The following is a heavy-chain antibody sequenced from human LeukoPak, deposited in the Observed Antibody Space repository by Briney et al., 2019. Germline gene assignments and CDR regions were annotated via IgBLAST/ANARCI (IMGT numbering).Heavy chain of an antibody. Sequence: GGSLRLSCAASGFTFSSYAMHWVRQAPGKGLEWVAVISYDGSNKYYADSVKGRFTISRDNSKNTLYLQMNSLRAEDTAVYYCARLHLGEYYGSGSPNWFDPWGQGTLVTVSS. J-gene: IGHJ5*01. CDR1: GFTFSSYA. V-gene: IGHV3-30-3*01. CDR3: ARLHLGEYYGSGSPNWFDP. D-gene: IGHD3-10*01. CDR2: ISYDGSNK.